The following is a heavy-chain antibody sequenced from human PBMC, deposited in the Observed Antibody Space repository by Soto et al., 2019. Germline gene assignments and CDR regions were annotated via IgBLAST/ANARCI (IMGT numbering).Heavy chain of an antibody. Sequence: EVQLLESGGGLVQPGGSLRLSCAASGFTFSSYAMSGVGKAPGKGLEWFSAISGSGGSTYYADSVKGRFTISRDNSKNTLYLQMNSLRAEDTAVYYCAKDTPGYSSSWSDYWGQGTLVTVSS. V-gene: IGHV3-23*01. CDR1: GFTFSSYA. J-gene: IGHJ4*02. CDR3: AKDTPGYSSSWSDY. D-gene: IGHD6-13*01. CDR2: ISGSGGST.